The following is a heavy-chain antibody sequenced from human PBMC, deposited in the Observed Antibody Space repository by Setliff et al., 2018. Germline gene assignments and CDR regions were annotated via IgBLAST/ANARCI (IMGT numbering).Heavy chain of an antibody. J-gene: IGHJ5*02. CDR3: ARGGPYCSSTSCYKVYNWFDP. Sequence: PSETLSLTCAVYGGSFSDYWWSWIRQLPGKGLEWIAEIHHSGSTNFHPSLKSRVAITVDPSKNQFSLKLSSVTAADTAVYYCARGGPYCSSTSCYKVYNWFDPWGQGTLVTVSS. V-gene: IGHV4-34*01. CDR1: GGSFSDYW. CDR2: IHHSGST. D-gene: IGHD2-2*02.